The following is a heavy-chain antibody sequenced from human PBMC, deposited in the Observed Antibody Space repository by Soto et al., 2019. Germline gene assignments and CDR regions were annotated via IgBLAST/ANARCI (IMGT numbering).Heavy chain of an antibody. J-gene: IGHJ4*02. V-gene: IGHV3-23*01. D-gene: IGHD6-13*01. Sequence: GGSLRLSCAASGFTFSSHAMSWVRQAPGKGLEWVSDISGSGGSTNYADSVKGRFTISRDNSKNTLYLQVNSLRAEDTAVYYCARIGVAAAGIPPGAYWGQGTLVTVSS. CDR3: ARIGVAAAGIPPGAY. CDR2: ISGSGGST. CDR1: GFTFSSHA.